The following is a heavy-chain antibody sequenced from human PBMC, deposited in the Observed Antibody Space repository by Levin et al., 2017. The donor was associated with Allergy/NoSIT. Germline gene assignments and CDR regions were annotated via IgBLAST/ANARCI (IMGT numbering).Heavy chain of an antibody. CDR1: GFTFSSYA. CDR2: ISYDGSNK. J-gene: IGHJ6*02. D-gene: IGHD5-18*01. V-gene: IGHV3-30-3*01. Sequence: GGSLRLSCAASGFTFSSYAMHWVRQAPGKGLEWVAVISYDGSNKYYADSVKGRFTISRDNSKNTLYLQMNSLRAEDTAVYYCARGAMAGYGMDVWGQGTTVTVSS. CDR3: ARGAMAGYGMDV.